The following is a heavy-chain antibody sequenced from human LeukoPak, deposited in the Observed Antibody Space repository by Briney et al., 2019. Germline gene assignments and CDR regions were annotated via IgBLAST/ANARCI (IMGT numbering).Heavy chain of an antibody. V-gene: IGHV3-23*01. CDR1: GFTFNPYV. CDR2: ISGSGGGT. D-gene: IGHD3-22*01. CDR3: APRAGYYDSSGYYMY. Sequence: GGSLRLSCAASGFTFNPYVMSWVRQAPGKGLEWVSAISGSGGGTYYVDSVKGRFTISRDNSKNTLYLQMNSLRAEDTAVYYCAPRAGYYDSSGYYMYWGQGTLVTVSS. J-gene: IGHJ4*02.